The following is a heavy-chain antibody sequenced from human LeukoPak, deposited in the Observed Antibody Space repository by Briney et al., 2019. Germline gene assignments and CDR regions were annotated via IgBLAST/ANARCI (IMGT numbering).Heavy chain of an antibody. V-gene: IGHV1-46*01. D-gene: IGHD3-22*01. CDR3: ARGRVDSSGYYNYYYYMDV. CDR1: GYTFTSYY. J-gene: IGHJ6*03. Sequence: ASVKVSCKASGYTFTSYYMHWVRQAPGQGLEWMGIINPSGGSTKYAQKFQGRVTITADKSTSTAYMELSSLRSEDTAVYYCARGRVDSSGYYNYYYYMDVWGKGTTVTVSS. CDR2: INPSGGST.